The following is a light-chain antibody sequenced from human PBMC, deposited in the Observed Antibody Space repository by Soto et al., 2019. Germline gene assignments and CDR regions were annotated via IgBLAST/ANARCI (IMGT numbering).Light chain of an antibody. CDR3: QQYGSAPRT. CDR2: GAS. V-gene: IGKV3-20*01. Sequence: EIVLPQSPGTLSLSPGEGATLSCRASQSVSSNFLAWYQQKPGQAPRLLIYGASGRATGIPDRFSGSGSGTDFTLTISSLEPEDFAVYYCQQYGSAPRTFGQGTKVDIK. CDR1: QSVSSNF. J-gene: IGKJ1*01.